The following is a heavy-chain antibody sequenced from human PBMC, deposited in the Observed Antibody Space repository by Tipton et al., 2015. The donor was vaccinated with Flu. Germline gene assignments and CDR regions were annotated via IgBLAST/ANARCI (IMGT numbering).Heavy chain of an antibody. CDR2: IYYSGST. Sequence: TLSLTCTVSGGSISSGDYYWSWIRQPPGKGLEWIGYIYYSGSTYYNPSLKSRVTISVDTSKNQFSLKLSSVTAADTAVYYCAREYSGSYLFDYWGQGTLVTVSS. V-gene: IGHV4-30-4*01. D-gene: IGHD1-26*01. CDR1: GGSISSGDYY. J-gene: IGHJ4*02. CDR3: AREYSGSYLFDY.